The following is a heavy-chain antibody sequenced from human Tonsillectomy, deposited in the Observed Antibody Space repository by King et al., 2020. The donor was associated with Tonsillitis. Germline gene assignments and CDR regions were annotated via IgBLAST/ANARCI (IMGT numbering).Heavy chain of an antibody. CDR1: GFTFSSSW. CDR3: ARDRSYAMDV. J-gene: IGHJ6*02. Sequence: VQLVESGGGLVQPGGSLRLSCAASGFTFSSSWMHWVRQAPGKGLVWVSYINSDGSTISYADSVEGRFTISRDNAKNTVYLQMNSLRAEDTAVYYCARDRSYAMDVWGQGTTVTVFS. V-gene: IGHV3-74*01. CDR2: INSDGSTI.